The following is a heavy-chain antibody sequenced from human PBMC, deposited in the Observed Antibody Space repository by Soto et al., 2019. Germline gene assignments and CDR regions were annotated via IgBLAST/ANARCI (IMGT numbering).Heavy chain of an antibody. Sequence: VQLLESGGGLVQPGGSLRLSCAASGFSFSSYTMSWVRQAPGKGLEWVSDISASGGNAFYVDSVKGRFTISRDNSKNTLSLQMNSLRAEDTAVYYCAKLDVTWGQGTLVTVSS. V-gene: IGHV3-23*01. CDR3: AKLDVT. J-gene: IGHJ4*02. CDR1: GFSFSSYT. D-gene: IGHD1-1*01. CDR2: ISASGGNA.